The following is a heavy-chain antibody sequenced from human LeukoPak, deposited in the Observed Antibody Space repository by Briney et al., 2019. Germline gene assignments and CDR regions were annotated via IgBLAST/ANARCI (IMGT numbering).Heavy chain of an antibody. CDR2: IIPIFGTA. CDR1: GGTFSSYA. D-gene: IGHD2-2*01. J-gene: IGHJ4*02. Sequence: SVKVSCKASGGTFSSYAISWVRQAPGQGLEWMGGIIPIFGTANYAQKFQGRVTITANESTSTAYMELSSLRSEDTAVYYCARSRSICNSTSCYFDYWGQGTLVTVSS. V-gene: IGHV1-69*13. CDR3: ARSRSICNSTSCYFDY.